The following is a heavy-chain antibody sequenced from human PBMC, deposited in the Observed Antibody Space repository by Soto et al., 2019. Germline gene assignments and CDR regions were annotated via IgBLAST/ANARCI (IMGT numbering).Heavy chain of an antibody. CDR3: ASIKIVLMVYAQYYMDV. D-gene: IGHD2-8*01. CDR1: GFTFSSYG. V-gene: IGHV3-30*03. J-gene: IGHJ6*03. CDR2: ISYDGSNK. Sequence: PGGSLRLSCAASGFTFSSYGMHWVRQAPGKGLEWVAVISYDGSNKYYADSVKGRFTISRDNSKDTLYLQMNSLRAEDTAVYYCASIKIVLMVYAQYYMDVWGKGTTVTVSS.